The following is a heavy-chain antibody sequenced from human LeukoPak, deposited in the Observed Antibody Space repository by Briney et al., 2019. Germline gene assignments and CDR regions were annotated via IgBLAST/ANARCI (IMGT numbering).Heavy chain of an antibody. Sequence: ASVKVSCKASGYTFTSCDINWVRQATGQGLEWIGWMNPNSGNTGYGQSFQGRVTMTRDNSISTAYMELSNLRSEDTAIYYCTRGYSGRRDYWGQGTLVTVSS. J-gene: IGHJ4*02. D-gene: IGHD6-19*01. CDR3: TRGYSGRRDY. V-gene: IGHV1-8*01. CDR1: GYTFTSCD. CDR2: MNPNSGNT.